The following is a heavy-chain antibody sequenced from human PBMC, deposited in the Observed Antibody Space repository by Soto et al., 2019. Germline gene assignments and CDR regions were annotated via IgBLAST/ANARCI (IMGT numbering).Heavy chain of an antibody. D-gene: IGHD3-3*01. CDR1: GGSISSSSYY. V-gene: IGHV4-39*01. CDR2: IYYSGST. CDR3: ARVYYDFWSTEGNWFDP. J-gene: IGHJ5*02. Sequence: SETLSLTCTVSGGSISSSSYYWGWIRQPPGKGLEWIGTIYYSGSTYYNPSLKSRVTISVDTSKNQFSLKLSSVTAADTAVYYCARVYYDFWSTEGNWFDPWGQGTLVTVSS.